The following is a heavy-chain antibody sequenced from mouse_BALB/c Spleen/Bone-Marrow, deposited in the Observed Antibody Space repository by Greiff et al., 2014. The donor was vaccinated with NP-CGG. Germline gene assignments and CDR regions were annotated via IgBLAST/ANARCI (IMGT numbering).Heavy chain of an antibody. Sequence: EVKLVESGGGLVQPGGSPRLSCATSGFTFTDYYMSWVRQPPGKALEWLGFIRNKANGYTTEYSASVKGRFTISRDNSQSILYLQMNTLRAEDSATYYCARDRTTATLYWYFDVWGAGTTVTVSS. CDR1: GFTFTDYY. D-gene: IGHD1-2*01. J-gene: IGHJ1*01. V-gene: IGHV7-3*02. CDR3: ARDRTTATLYWYFDV. CDR2: IRNKANGYTT.